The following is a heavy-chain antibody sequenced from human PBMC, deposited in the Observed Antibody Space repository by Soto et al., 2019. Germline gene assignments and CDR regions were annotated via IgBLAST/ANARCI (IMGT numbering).Heavy chain of an antibody. CDR3: ATGARDSSGYYGYWYFDL. D-gene: IGHD3-22*01. CDR1: GYTLTELS. CDR2: FDPEDGET. J-gene: IGHJ2*01. Sequence: QVQLVQSGAEVKKPGASVKVSCKVSGYTLTELSMHWVRQAPGKGLEWMGGFDPEDGETIYEQKFQGRVTMTEDTSTDTAYMELSSLRSEDTAVYYCATGARDSSGYYGYWYFDLWGRGTLVTVSS. V-gene: IGHV1-24*01.